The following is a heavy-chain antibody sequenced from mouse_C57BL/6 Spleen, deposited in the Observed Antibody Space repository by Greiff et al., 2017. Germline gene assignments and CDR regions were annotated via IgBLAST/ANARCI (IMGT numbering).Heavy chain of an antibody. CDR2: IDPENGDT. CDR3: TTGPHGSYWYFDV. J-gene: IGHJ1*03. V-gene: IGHV14-4*01. D-gene: IGHD1-1*01. Sequence: EVQLQESGAELVRPGASVKLSCTASGFNIKDDYMHWVKQRPEQGLEWIGWIDPENGDTEYASKFQGKATITADTSSNTAYLQLSSLTSEDTAVYYCTTGPHGSYWYFDVWGTGTTVTVSS. CDR1: GFNIKDDY.